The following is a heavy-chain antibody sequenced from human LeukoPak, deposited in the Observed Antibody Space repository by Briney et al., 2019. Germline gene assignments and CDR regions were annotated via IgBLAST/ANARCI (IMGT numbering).Heavy chain of an antibody. Sequence: GGSLRLSCAASGFTFSSYAMSWVRQAPGKGLEWVSAISGSGGSTYYADSVKGRFTISRDNSKNTLYLQMGSLRAEDMAVYYCARDGPNADVGDYWGQGTLVTVSS. CDR1: GFTFSSYA. CDR3: ARDGPNADVGDY. CDR2: ISGSGGST. J-gene: IGHJ4*02. V-gene: IGHV3-23*01. D-gene: IGHD3-10*01.